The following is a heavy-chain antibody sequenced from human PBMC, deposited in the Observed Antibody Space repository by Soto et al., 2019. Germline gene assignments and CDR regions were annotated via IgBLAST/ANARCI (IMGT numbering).Heavy chain of an antibody. V-gene: IGHV3-21*01. D-gene: IGHD2-2*01. CDR1: GFTFSTYT. J-gene: IGHJ4*02. CDR3: VEVERMTAAIR. Sequence: EVQVVESGGGLVQPGGSLRLSCVASGFTFSTYTMNWVRQAPGKGLEWVSSISSSGSDIYYADSVKGRFTMSRDIAKNSLYLQMNSLRAEDTAVYYCVEVERMTAAIRWGQGTLVTVSS. CDR2: ISSSGSDI.